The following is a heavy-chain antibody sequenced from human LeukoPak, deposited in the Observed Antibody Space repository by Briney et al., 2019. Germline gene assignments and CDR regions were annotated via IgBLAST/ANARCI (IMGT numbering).Heavy chain of an antibody. CDR3: ARDAGIIAAAGFYYYYYYMDV. Sequence: ASVKVSCKASGYTFTDYYIHWVRQAPGQGLEWMGWINPNSGGTNYAQKFQGRVTMTRDTSISTAYMELSRLRSDDTAVYYCARDAGIIAAAGFYYYYYYMDVWGKGTTVTISS. V-gene: IGHV1-2*02. CDR1: GYTFTDYY. J-gene: IGHJ6*03. CDR2: INPNSGGT. D-gene: IGHD6-13*01.